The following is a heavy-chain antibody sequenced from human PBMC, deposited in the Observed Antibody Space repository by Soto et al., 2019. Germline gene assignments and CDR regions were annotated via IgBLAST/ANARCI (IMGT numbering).Heavy chain of an antibody. CDR1: GGSISSSSYY. D-gene: IGHD6-19*01. V-gene: IGHV4-39*01. CDR3: ARHQESQTGPGVADTFDY. CDR2: IYYSGST. J-gene: IGHJ4*02. Sequence: QLQLQESGPGLVKPSETLSLTCTVSGGSISSSSYYWGWIRQPPGKGLEWIGSIYYSGSTYYNPSLKSRVTISVDTSKNQFSRKLSSVTAADTAVYYCARHQESQTGPGVADTFDYWGQGTLVTVSS.